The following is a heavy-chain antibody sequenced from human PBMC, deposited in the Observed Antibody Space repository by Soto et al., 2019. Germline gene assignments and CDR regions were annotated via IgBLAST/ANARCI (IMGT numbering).Heavy chain of an antibody. J-gene: IGHJ6*02. CDR1: GGTFSSYA. V-gene: IGHV1-69*13. CDR3: AREMYNWNYGRGYYYYYGMDV. CDR2: IIPIFGTA. Sequence: SVKVSWKASGGTFSSYAISWVRQAPGQGLEWMGGIIPIFGTANYAQKFQRRVTITADESTSTAYMELSSLRSEDTAVYYCAREMYNWNYGRGYYYYYGMDVWGQGTTVTVSS. D-gene: IGHD1-7*01.